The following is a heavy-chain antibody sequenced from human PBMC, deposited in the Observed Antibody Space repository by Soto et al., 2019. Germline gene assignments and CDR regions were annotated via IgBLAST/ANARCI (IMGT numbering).Heavy chain of an antibody. CDR1: DYTFTSYG. J-gene: IGHJ6*02. Sequence: QVQLVQSGAELKQPGASVKVSCKASDYTFTSYGISWVRQAPGQGLEWMGWISAYNGNTNYAQKLQGRVTMTTDTSTSTAYMELRSLRSDDTAVYYCPRVADYRGNPAGLYAMDVWGQGTTVTVSS. CDR3: PRVADYRGNPAGLYAMDV. D-gene: IGHD4-17*01. V-gene: IGHV1-18*01. CDR2: ISAYNGNT.